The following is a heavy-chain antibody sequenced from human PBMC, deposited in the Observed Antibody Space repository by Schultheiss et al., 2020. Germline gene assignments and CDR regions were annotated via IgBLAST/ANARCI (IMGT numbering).Heavy chain of an antibody. V-gene: IGHV3-9*01. CDR2: ISWNSGSI. J-gene: IGHJ5*02. CDR1: GFTFDDYA. CDR3: ARGRIVYCGGDCQNNWFDP. D-gene: IGHD2-21*01. Sequence: GGSLRLSCVASGFTFDDYAMHWVRQAPGRGLEWVSGISWNSGSIGYADSVKGRFTISRDNAKNTLYLQMNSLRAEDTAVYYCARGRIVYCGGDCQNNWFDPWGQGTLVTVSS.